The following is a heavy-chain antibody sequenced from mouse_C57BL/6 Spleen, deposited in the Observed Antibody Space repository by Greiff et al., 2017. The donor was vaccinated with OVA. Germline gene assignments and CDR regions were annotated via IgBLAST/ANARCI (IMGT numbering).Heavy chain of an antibody. CDR1: GYSITSGYY. D-gene: IGHD2-1*01. Sequence: DVKLQESGPGLVKPSQSLSLTCSVTGYSITSGYYWNWIRQFPGNKLEWMGYISYDGSNNYNPSLKNRISITRDTSKNQFFLKLNSVTTEDTATYYCASYGNYGGWFAYWGQGTLVTVSA. CDR2: ISYDGSN. J-gene: IGHJ3*01. V-gene: IGHV3-6*01. CDR3: ASYGNYGGWFAY.